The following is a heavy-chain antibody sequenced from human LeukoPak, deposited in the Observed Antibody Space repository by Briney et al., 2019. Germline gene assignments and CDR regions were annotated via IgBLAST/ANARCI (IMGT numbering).Heavy chain of an antibody. CDR3: ARTRIQLWFDY. J-gene: IGHJ4*02. V-gene: IGHV4-39*07. D-gene: IGHD5-18*01. CDR2: IYYSGST. Sequence: SETLSLTCTVSGGSVSSSSYYWGWIRQPPGKGLEWIGSIYYSGSTYYNPSLKSRVTISVDTSKNQFSLKLSSVTAADTAVYYCARTRIQLWFDYWGQGTLVTVSS. CDR1: GGSVSSSSYY.